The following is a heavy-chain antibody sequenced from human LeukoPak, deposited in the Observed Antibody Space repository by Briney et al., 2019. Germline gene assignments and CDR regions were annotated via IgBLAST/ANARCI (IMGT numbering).Heavy chain of an antibody. CDR3: ARDFFGYADYMDV. CDR1: GGSISSYY. D-gene: IGHD3-3*01. J-gene: IGHJ6*03. Sequence: PSETLSLTCTVSGGSISSYYWSWIRQPPGKGLEWIGYIYYSRSTNYNPSLKTRVTISVDTSKNQFSLKLSSVTAADTAVYCCARDFFGYADYMDVWGKGTTVTVSS. CDR2: IYYSRST. V-gene: IGHV4-59*01.